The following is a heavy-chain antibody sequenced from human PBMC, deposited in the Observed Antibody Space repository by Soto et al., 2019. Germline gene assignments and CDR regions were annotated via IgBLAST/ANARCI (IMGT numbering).Heavy chain of an antibody. CDR2: TYYRSKWYN. CDR3: ARVPGSPATYYYYGMDV. Sequence: SQTLSLTCVISGDSVSSNSAAWNWIRQSPSRGLEWLGRTYYRSKWYNDYAVSVKSRITINPDTSKNQFSLQLNSVTPEDTAVYYCARVPGSPATYYYYGMDVWGQGTTVTVSS. D-gene: IGHD2-2*01. CDR1: GDSVSSNSAA. J-gene: IGHJ6*02. V-gene: IGHV6-1*01.